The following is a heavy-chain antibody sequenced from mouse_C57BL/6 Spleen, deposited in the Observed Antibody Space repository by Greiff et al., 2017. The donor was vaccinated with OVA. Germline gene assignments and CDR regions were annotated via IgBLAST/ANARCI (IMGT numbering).Heavy chain of an antibody. V-gene: IGHV1-39*01. Sequence: VHVKQSGPELVKPGASVKISCKASGYSFTDYNMNWVKQSNGKSLEWIGVINPNYGTTSYNQKFKGKATLTVDQSSSTAYMQLNSLTSEDSAVYDGERFELCAYFDDWGTGTTVTVSS. CDR3: ERFELCAYFDD. CDR2: INPNYGTT. CDR1: GYSFTDYN. J-gene: IGHJ1*03.